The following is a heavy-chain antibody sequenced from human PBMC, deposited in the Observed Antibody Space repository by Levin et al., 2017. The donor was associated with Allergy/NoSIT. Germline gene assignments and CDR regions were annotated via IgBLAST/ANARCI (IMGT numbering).Heavy chain of an antibody. CDR3: ARVIYGGNGYYFDY. J-gene: IGHJ4*02. D-gene: IGHD4-23*01. CDR2: INWNGGST. CDR1: GFTFDDYG. V-gene: IGHV3-20*04. Sequence: GGSLRLSCAASGFTFDDYGMSWVRQAPGKGLEWVSGINWNGGSTGYADSVKGRFTISRDNAKNSLYLQMNSLRAEDMALYYCARVIYGGNGYYFDYWGQGTLVTVSS.